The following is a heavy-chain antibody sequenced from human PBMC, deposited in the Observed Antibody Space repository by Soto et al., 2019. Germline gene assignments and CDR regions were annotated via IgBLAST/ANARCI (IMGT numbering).Heavy chain of an antibody. D-gene: IGHD3-10*01. Sequence: GGSLRLSCAASGFTFSSYWMSWVRQAPGKGLEWVANIKQDGSEKYYVDSVKGRFTISRDNAKNSLYLQMNSLRAEDTAVYYCLRRLLWFGEAYYFDYWGQGTLVTVSS. J-gene: IGHJ4*02. CDR1: GFTFSSYW. CDR3: LRRLLWFGEAYYFDY. V-gene: IGHV3-7*01. CDR2: IKQDGSEK.